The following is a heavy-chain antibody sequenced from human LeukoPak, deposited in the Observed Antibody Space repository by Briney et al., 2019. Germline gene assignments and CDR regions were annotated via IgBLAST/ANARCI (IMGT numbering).Heavy chain of an antibody. Sequence: TGGSLRLSCSASGFTFSSYAMHRVRQAPGKGLEYVSAISSNGGSTYYADSVKGRFTISRDNSKNTLYLQMSSLRAEDTAVYYCVKDRGGYSYGFDYWGQGTLVTVSS. CDR2: ISSNGGST. V-gene: IGHV3-64D*06. J-gene: IGHJ4*02. CDR1: GFTFSSYA. CDR3: VKDRGGYSYGFDY. D-gene: IGHD5-18*01.